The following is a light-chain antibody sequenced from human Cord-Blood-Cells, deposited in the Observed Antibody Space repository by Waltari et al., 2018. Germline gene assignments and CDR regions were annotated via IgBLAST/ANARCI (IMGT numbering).Light chain of an antibody. V-gene: IGKV1-5*03. Sequence: DIQMTQSPSTLSASVRDRVTITCRASQSISSWLAWYQQKPGKAPKLLIYKATSLESGFPSRFSGSGSGTEFTLTISSLQPDDFATYYCQQYNSYPWTFGQGTKVEIK. CDR3: QQYNSYPWT. J-gene: IGKJ1*01. CDR1: QSISSW. CDR2: KAT.